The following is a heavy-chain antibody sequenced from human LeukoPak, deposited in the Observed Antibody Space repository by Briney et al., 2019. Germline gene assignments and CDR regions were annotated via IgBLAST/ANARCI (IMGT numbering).Heavy chain of an antibody. Sequence: GSLRLSCAASGFTFSSYWMSWIRQPPGKGLEWIGEINHSGSTNYNPSLKSRVTISVDTSKNQFSLKLSSVTAADTAVYYCALGYCSSTSCYGSFDYWGQGTLVTVSS. V-gene: IGHV4-34*08. J-gene: IGHJ4*02. CDR1: GFTFSSYW. CDR3: ALGYCSSTSCYGSFDY. CDR2: INHSGST. D-gene: IGHD2-2*01.